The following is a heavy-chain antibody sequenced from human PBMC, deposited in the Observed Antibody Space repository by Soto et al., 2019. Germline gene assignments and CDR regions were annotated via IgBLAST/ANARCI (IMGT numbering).Heavy chain of an antibody. CDR1: GGSVSSGIYY. J-gene: IGHJ6*04. CDR3: ARALLLRLGALSVRRTEHGIHV. CDR2: IYYSGST. V-gene: IGHV4-61*01. Sequence: SETLSRTCTVSGGSVSSGIYYWSWIREPAGKGLEWIGYIYYSGSTNYNPSLKSRVTISVDTSKNQFYLKLTSVTAADTAVYYCARALLLRLGALSVRRTEHGIHVWVKGSTVT. D-gene: IGHD3-16*02.